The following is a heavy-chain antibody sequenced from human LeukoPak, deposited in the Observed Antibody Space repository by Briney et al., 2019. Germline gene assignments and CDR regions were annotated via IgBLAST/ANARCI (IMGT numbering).Heavy chain of an antibody. Sequence: SETLSLTCTVSGGSISSSSYYWGWIRQPPGKGLEWIGSIYYSGSTYYNPSLKSRVTISVDTSKNQFSLKLSSVTAADTAVYYCARDWKSSSSWFPYTWFDPWGQGTLVTVSS. CDR2: IYYSGST. CDR3: ARDWKSSSSWFPYTWFDP. D-gene: IGHD6-13*01. J-gene: IGHJ5*02. CDR1: GGSISSSSYY. V-gene: IGHV4-39*07.